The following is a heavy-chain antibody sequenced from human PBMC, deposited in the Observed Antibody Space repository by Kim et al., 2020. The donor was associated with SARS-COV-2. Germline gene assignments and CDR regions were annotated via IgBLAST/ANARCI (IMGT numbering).Heavy chain of an antibody. CDR3: ARDRSFLYPRRYCSGGRGYSASPYGMDV. D-gene: IGHD2-15*01. Sequence: SETLSLTCTVSGGSISSGGYYWSWIRQHPGKGLEWIGYIYYSGGTYYNPSLKSRVTISVDTSKNQFSLKLSSVTAADTAVYYRARDRSFLYPRRYCSGGRGYSASPYGMDVWGPGTTVTVS. V-gene: IGHV4-31*03. CDR1: GGSISSGGYY. CDR2: IYYSGGT. J-gene: IGHJ6*02.